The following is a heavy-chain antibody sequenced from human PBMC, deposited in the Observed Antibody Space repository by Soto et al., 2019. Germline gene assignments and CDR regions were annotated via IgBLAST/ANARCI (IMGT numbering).Heavy chain of an antibody. CDR1: GGSISSYY. CDR2: IYYSGST. J-gene: IGHJ3*02. Sequence: SETLSLTCTVSGGSISSYYWSWIRQPPGKGLEWIGYIYYSGSTNYNPSLKSRVTISVDTSKNQFSLKLSSVTAADTAVYYCARGPKRSSSWALSAFDIWGQGTMVTVSS. V-gene: IGHV4-59*01. CDR3: ARGPKRSSSWALSAFDI. D-gene: IGHD6-13*01.